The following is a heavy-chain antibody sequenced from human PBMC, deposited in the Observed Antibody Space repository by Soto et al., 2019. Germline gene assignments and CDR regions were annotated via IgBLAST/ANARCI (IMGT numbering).Heavy chain of an antibody. CDR2: IYYSGST. V-gene: IGHV4-59*01. D-gene: IGHD5-12*01. CDR3: ARGWGGRDGYNSY. Sequence: PSETLSLTCTVSGGSINSYYWSWIRQPPGKGLEWIGYIYYSGSTNYNPSLKSRVTISVDTSKNQFSLKLSSVTAADTAVYYCARGWGGRDGYNSYWGQGTLVTVSS. CDR1: GGSINSYY. J-gene: IGHJ4*02.